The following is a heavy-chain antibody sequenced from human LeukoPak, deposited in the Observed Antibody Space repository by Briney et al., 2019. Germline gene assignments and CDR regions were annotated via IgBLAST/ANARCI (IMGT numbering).Heavy chain of an antibody. V-gene: IGHV1-2*02. D-gene: IGHD3-22*01. CDR3: ADYYYDSSGYSGLVY. Sequence: ASVKVSCKASGYTFTGYYMHWVRQAPGQGLEWMGWINPNSGGTNYAQKFQGRVTMTRDTSISTAYMELSRLRSDDTAVYYCADYYYDSSGYSGLVYWGQGTLVTASS. CDR2: INPNSGGT. J-gene: IGHJ4*02. CDR1: GYTFTGYY.